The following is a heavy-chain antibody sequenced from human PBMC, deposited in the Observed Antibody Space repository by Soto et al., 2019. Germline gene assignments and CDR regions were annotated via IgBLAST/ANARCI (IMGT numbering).Heavy chain of an antibody. V-gene: IGHV1-18*01. D-gene: IGHD6-13*01. CDR2: ISAYNGNT. CDR1: GYTFTSYG. CDR3: AREGMSSSSWYFDD. J-gene: IGHJ4*02. Sequence: ASVKVSCKASGYTFTSYGISWVRQAPGQGLEWMGWISAYNGNTNYAQKLQGRVTMTTDTSTSTAYMELRSLRSDDTAVYCCAREGMSSSSWYFDDWGQGTLVTVSS.